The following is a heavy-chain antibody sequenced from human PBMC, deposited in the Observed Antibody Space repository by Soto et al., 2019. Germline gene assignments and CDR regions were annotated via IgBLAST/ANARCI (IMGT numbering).Heavy chain of an antibody. Sequence: VQLVESGGGLVQPGGSLKLSCAASGFTFSGSAMHWVRQASGKGLEWVGHIGIKANNYATAYAASVKGRFTISRDDSKNTAYLQMNSLKTEDTAVYYCTRLSAYGYAFDIWGQGTMVTVSS. CDR1: GFTFSGSA. D-gene: IGHD4-17*01. CDR3: TRLSAYGYAFDI. V-gene: IGHV3-73*01. J-gene: IGHJ3*02. CDR2: IGIKANNYAT.